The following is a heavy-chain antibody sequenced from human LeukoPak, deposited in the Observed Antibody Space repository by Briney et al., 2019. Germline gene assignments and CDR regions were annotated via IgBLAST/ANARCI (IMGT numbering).Heavy chain of an antibody. CDR1: GFTVSSNY. V-gene: IGHV3-21*01. D-gene: IGHD4-17*01. Sequence: GGSLRLSCAASGFTVSSNYMSWVRQAPGKGLEWVSSISSSSSYIYYADSVKGRFTISRDNAKNSLYLQMNSLRAEDTAVYYCARGRGYGDSPDYWGQGTLVTASS. CDR3: ARGRGYGDSPDY. CDR2: ISSSSSYI. J-gene: IGHJ4*02.